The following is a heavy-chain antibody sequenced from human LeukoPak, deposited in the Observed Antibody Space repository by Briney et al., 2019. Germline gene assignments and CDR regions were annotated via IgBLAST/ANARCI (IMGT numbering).Heavy chain of an antibody. CDR1: GFTFSSYW. Sequence: GGSLRLSCAASGFTFSSYWMHRVRQAPGKGLVWVSHINGDGSTTSYADSVKGRFTISRDNAKNTVYLQMNSLRAEDTAVYYCAKGGSSSPRSTFDYWGQGTLLTVSS. CDR3: AKGGSSSPRSTFDY. D-gene: IGHD6-13*01. J-gene: IGHJ4*02. V-gene: IGHV3-74*01. CDR2: INGDGSTT.